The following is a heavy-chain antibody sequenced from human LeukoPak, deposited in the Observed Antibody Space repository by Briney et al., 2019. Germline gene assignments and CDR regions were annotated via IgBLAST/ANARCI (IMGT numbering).Heavy chain of an antibody. CDR3: ARDNVHSV. Sequence: SGGSLRLSCAASGFTFSNYAMSWVRQAPGKGLEWVSTISDRGDNTYYADSVKGRFTISRDNSKNTLYLQMNSLRAEDTAVYYCARDNVHSVWGQGTLVTVSS. V-gene: IGHV3-23*01. D-gene: IGHD5/OR15-5a*01. CDR2: ISDRGDNT. J-gene: IGHJ4*02. CDR1: GFTFSNYA.